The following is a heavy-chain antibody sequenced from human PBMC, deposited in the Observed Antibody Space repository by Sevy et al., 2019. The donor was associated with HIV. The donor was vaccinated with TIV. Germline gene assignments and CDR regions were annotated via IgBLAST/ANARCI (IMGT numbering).Heavy chain of an antibody. CDR1: EYSFRTYW. D-gene: IGHD4-17*01. Sequence: GESLKISCKGSEYSFRTYWIGWVRQMPGKGLEWLGIIYPDDSDTRYSQSFQGQVTISADKSINTAYLQWNGLRASDSAMYYCARHHASYGVTGYYYYSGLDVWGQGTTVTVSS. J-gene: IGHJ6*02. CDR3: ARHHASYGVTGYYYYSGLDV. CDR2: IYPDDSDT. V-gene: IGHV5-51*01.